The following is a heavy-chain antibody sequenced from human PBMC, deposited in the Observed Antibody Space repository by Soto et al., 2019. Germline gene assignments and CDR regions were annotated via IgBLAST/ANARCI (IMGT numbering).Heavy chain of an antibody. Sequence: ASVKVSCKASGYTFTSYDINWVRQATGQGLEWMGWMNPNSGNTGYAQKFQGRVTMTRNTSISTAYMELSSLRSEDTAVYYCAGLPSVYSNFALNWFDPWGQGTLVTGSS. CDR2: MNPNSGNT. CDR1: GYTFTSYD. J-gene: IGHJ5*02. V-gene: IGHV1-8*01. D-gene: IGHD4-4*01. CDR3: AGLPSVYSNFALNWFDP.